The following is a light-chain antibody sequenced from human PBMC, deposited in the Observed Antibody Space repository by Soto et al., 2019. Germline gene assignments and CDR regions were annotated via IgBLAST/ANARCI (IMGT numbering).Light chain of an antibody. CDR2: EVT. CDR1: SSDIGAYDY. CDR3: FSCTTTRTHV. Sequence: QSVLTQPASLSGSPGQSITISCTGTSSDIGAYDYDSWFQQHPGKAPKLLISEVTNPPSALSNPFSRYKSGNTAYLTLSRLQVDYEAEYFCFSCTTTRTHVVGTGNKVNVL. J-gene: IGLJ1*01. V-gene: IGLV2-14*01.